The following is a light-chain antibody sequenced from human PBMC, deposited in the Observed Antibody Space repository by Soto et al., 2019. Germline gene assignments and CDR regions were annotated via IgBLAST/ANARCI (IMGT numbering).Light chain of an antibody. CDR2: WAS. CDR3: QQSYNTPPI. J-gene: IGKJ4*01. V-gene: IGKV4-1*01. Sequence: DIVMTQSPDSLAVSLGERATINCKSSQSVLDNSNNQNYLAGYQQKPGQPPKVLIYWASARELGVPDRFSGSGSGTDFTLTISSLQAEDVALYYCQQSYNTPPIFGEGTKVEIK. CDR1: QSVLDNSNNQNY.